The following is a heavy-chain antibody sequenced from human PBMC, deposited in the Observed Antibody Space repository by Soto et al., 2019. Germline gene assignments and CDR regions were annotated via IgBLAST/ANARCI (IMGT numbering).Heavy chain of an antibody. CDR1: GFTFSDYY. CDR3: ARAERITIFGVVTETHFDY. J-gene: IGHJ4*02. V-gene: IGHV3-11*06. CDR2: ISSSSSYT. Sequence: GGSLRLSCAASGFTFSDYYMSWIRQAPGKGLEWVSYISSSSSYTNYADSVKGRFTISRDNAKNSLYLQMNSLRAEDTAVYYCARAERITIFGVVTETHFDYWGQGTLVTVSS. D-gene: IGHD3-3*01.